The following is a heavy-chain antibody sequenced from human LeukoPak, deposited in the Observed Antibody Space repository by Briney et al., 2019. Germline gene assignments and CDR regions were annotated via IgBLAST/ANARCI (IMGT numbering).Heavy chain of an antibody. V-gene: IGHV3-9*01. D-gene: IGHD1-1*01. CDR1: GFTFDDYA. CDR3: AKDGYGPPEIFDY. CDR2: ISWNSGSI. J-gene: IGHJ4*02. Sequence: PGGSLRLSCAASGFTFDDYAMHWVRQAPGKGLEWVSGISWNSGSIGYADSVKGRFTISRDNAKNSLYLQMNSLRAEDTALYYCAKDGYGPPEIFDYWGQGTLVTVSS.